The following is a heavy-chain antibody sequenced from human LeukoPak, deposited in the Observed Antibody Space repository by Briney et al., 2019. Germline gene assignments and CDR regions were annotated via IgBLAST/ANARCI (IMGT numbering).Heavy chain of an antibody. J-gene: IGHJ4*02. V-gene: IGHV4-59*08. CDR2: IYYSGST. CDR1: GGSISSYY. Sequence: SETLSLTCTVSGGSISSYYWSWIRQPPGKELEWTGYIYYSGSTNYNPSLKSRVTISVDTSKNQFSLKLSSVTAADTAIYYCARAVSGRFDYWGQGTLVTVSS. CDR3: ARAVSGRFDY. D-gene: IGHD6-19*01.